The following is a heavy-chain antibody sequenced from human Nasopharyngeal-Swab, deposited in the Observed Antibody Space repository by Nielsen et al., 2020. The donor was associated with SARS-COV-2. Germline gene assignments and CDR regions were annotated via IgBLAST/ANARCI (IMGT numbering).Heavy chain of an antibody. V-gene: IGHV4-59*01. CDR2: IYYSGST. D-gene: IGHD1-7*01. CDR3: ARFGITGTTRASGFDY. Sequence: WIRQPPGKGLEWIGYIYYSGSTNYNPSLKSRVTISVDTSKNQFSLKLSSVTAADTAVYYCARFGITGTTRASGFDYWGQGTLVTVSS. J-gene: IGHJ4*02.